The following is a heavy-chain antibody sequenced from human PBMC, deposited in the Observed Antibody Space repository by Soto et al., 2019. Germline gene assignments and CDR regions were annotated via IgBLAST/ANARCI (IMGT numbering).Heavy chain of an antibody. CDR3: ARDLDLRDFWSGHFGGVWFDP. J-gene: IGHJ5*02. V-gene: IGHV3-7*01. CDR2: IKQDGSEK. Sequence: EVQLVESGGGLVQPGGSLRLSCAASGFTFSSYWMSWFRQAPGKGLEWVANIKQDGSEKYYVDSVKGRFTISRDNAKNSLYLQMNSLSAEDTAVYYCARDLDLRDFWSGHFGGVWFDPWGQGTLVTVSS. D-gene: IGHD3-3*01. CDR1: GFTFSSYW.